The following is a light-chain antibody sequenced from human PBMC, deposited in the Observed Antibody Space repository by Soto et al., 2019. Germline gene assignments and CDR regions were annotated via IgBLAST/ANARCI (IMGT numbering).Light chain of an antibody. CDR2: GAS. Sequence: EIVLTQSPGTLSLSPGERGTLSCRASQSINNNYLAWYQQKPGQAPRLLIRGASSRATGIPDRFSGSGSGTDFTLTITRLEPEDSAAYYCKQYDRSPPTFGQGTRLEIK. V-gene: IGKV3-20*01. CDR1: QSINNNY. CDR3: KQYDRSPPT. J-gene: IGKJ5*01.